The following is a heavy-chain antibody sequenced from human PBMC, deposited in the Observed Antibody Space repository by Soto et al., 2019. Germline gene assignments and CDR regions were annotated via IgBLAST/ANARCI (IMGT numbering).Heavy chain of an antibody. CDR3: ARGGTRSADLPTY. CDR2: IYSSGSA. V-gene: IGHV4-4*07. CDR1: GDSINNYH. J-gene: IGHJ4*02. D-gene: IGHD2-2*01. Sequence: VRLQESGPGLVESSETLSLPCSVSGDSINNYHWCWMRQPAGKGLEWIGRIYSSGSANYNPSLTTPCTMSVDTSKNQFFLSGTSVTAADTAVYFCARGGTRSADLPTYWGQGIHLIVSS.